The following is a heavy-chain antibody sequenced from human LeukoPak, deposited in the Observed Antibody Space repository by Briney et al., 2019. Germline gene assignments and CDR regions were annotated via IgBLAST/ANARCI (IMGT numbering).Heavy chain of an antibody. D-gene: IGHD6-13*01. J-gene: IGHJ4*02. V-gene: IGHV3-23*01. Sequence: GGSLRLSCAASGFTFSNYAMSWVRQAPGKGLEWVSGISDGGDSTYYADSVKGRITISRDNSKNTVYLQMNSLRAEDTAVYYCAKGFPEYSSSWYLEWGQGTLVTVSS. CDR3: AKGFPEYSSSWYLE. CDR2: ISDGGDST. CDR1: GFTFSNYA.